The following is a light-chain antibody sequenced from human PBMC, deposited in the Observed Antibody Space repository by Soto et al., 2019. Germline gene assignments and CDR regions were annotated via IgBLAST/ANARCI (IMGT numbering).Light chain of an antibody. CDR2: SNN. Sequence: QSVLTQPPSASGTPGQRVTISCSGSRSNIGSNPVNWYLQIPGTAPKLLIDSNNQRPSGVPDRFSGSRSGTSASLAISGLQSEDEADYYCAAWEEGLYGRVSGTGNKLTGL. CDR3: AAWEEGLYGRV. J-gene: IGLJ1*01. CDR1: RSNIGSNP. V-gene: IGLV1-44*01.